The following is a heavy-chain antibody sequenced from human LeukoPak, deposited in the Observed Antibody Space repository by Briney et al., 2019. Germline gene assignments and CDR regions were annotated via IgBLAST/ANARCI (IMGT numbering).Heavy chain of an antibody. J-gene: IGHJ4*02. D-gene: IGHD3-16*01. CDR1: GGSISSYS. V-gene: IGHV4-4*07. CDR3: AREDYVWGSYCFDY. CDR2: IYTSGST. Sequence: SETLSLTCTVSGGSISSYSWSWIRQPAGKGLEWIGRIYTSGSTNYNPSLKSRVTIPVDKSNNQFSLRLSSVTAADTAVYYCAREDYVWGSYCFDYWGQGTLVTVSS.